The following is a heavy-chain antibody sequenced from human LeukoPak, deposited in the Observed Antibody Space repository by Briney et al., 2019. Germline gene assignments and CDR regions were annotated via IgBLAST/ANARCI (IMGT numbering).Heavy chain of an antibody. CDR1: GGSFSGYY. J-gene: IGHJ4*02. CDR3: ARGSRVWGSYVDY. V-gene: IGHV4-34*01. D-gene: IGHD3-16*01. CDR2: INHSGST. Sequence: SETLSLTXAVYGGSFSGYYWSWIRQPPGKGLEWIGEINHSGSTNYNPSLKSRVTISVDTPKNQFSLKLSSVTAADTAVYYCARGSRVWGSYVDYWGQGTLVTVSS.